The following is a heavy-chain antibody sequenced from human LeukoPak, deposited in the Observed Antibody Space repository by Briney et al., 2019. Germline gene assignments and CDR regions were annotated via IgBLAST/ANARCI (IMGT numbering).Heavy chain of an antibody. CDR2: IYYSGNT. CDR3: ARPTRKYYYGSGSPWNY. D-gene: IGHD3-10*01. J-gene: IGHJ4*02. V-gene: IGHV4-39*01. CDR1: GVSISSSNSY. Sequence: SETLSLTCTVSGVSISSSNSYWGWIRQPPGKGLEWIGSIYYSGNTYYNASLKGQVSISIDTSKNQFSLKLTSVTAADTAVYYCARPTRKYYYGSGSPWNYWGQGTLVTVSS.